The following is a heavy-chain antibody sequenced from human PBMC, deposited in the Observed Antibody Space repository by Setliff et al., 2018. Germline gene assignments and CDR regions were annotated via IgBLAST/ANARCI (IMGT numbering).Heavy chain of an antibody. CDR2: ISTSGST. CDR1: GGSVINSYY. CDR3: ARDQWVRSPPLYFSYSMDV. J-gene: IGHJ6*02. D-gene: IGHD5-12*01. V-gene: IGHV4-4*07. Sequence: SETLSLTCTVSGGSVINSYYWSWIRQPAGKGLEWIGRISTSGSTNYNPSLKSRVTVSLDTSKNQFSLKLTSVTAADTAVYYCARDQWVRSPPLYFSYSMDVWGQGTTGTSP.